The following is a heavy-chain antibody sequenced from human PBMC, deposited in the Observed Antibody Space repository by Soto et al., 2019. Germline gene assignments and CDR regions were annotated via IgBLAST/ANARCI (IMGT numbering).Heavy chain of an antibody. V-gene: IGHV4-30-4*01. CDR1: GGSVRRGETY. D-gene: IGHD3-22*01. J-gene: IGHJ5*01. Sequence: PSETLSLTCNVSGGSVRRGETYWSWIRQSPGSGLEWIGYIHYSGSTYYNPSLRSRVTMSLDMSKNQFSLQLSSVTAADTAVYFCAGGDSSGYDHSWFESWGQGTLVTVSS. CDR2: IHYSGST. CDR3: AGGDSSGYDHSWFES.